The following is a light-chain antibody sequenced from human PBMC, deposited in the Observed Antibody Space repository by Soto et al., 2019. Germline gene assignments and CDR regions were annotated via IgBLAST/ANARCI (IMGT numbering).Light chain of an antibody. J-gene: IGLJ3*02. CDR3: SSYTSSSTSWV. V-gene: IGLV2-14*01. CDR1: SSDVGGYNY. Sequence: QSVLTQPASVSGSPGQLITISCTGTSSDVGGYNYVSWYQQHPGKAPKLMIYDVSNRPSGVSNRFSGSKSGNTASLTISGLQAEDEADYYCSSYTSSSTSWVFGGGTKLTVL. CDR2: DVS.